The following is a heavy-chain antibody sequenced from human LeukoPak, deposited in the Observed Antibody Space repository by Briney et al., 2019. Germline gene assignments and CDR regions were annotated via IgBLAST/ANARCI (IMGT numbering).Heavy chain of an antibody. Sequence: ASVKVSCKASGGTFSSYAISWVRQAPGQGLEWMGGIIPIFGTANYAQKFQGRVTITADKSTSTAYMELSSLRSDDTAVYYCAREGYSYGFSYYYYYMDVWGKGTTVTVSS. CDR3: AREGYSYGFSYYYYYMDV. V-gene: IGHV1-69*06. CDR1: GGTFSSYA. J-gene: IGHJ6*03. CDR2: IIPIFGTA. D-gene: IGHD5-18*01.